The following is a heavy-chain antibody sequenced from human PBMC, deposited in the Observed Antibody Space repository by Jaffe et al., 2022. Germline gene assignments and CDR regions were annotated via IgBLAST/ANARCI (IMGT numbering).Heavy chain of an antibody. CDR3: AKGYYGSGSYYFDY. Sequence: QVQLVESGGGVVQPGGSLRLSCAASGFTFSSYGMHWVRQAPGKGLEWVAFIRYDGSNKYYADSVKGRFTISRDNSKNTLYLQMNSLRAEDTAVYYCAKGYYGSGSYYFDYWGQGTLVTVSS. CDR2: IRYDGSNK. CDR1: GFTFSSYG. V-gene: IGHV3-30*02. J-gene: IGHJ4*02. D-gene: IGHD3-10*01.